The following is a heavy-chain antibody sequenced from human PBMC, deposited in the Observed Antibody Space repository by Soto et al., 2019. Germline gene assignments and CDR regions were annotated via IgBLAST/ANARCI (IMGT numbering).Heavy chain of an antibody. CDR3: ARVGVAIQLSGSGANWFDP. CDR2: INHSGST. Sequence: SETLSLTCAVYGGSFSGYYWSWIRQPPGKGLEWIGEINHSGSTNYNPSLKSRVTISVDTSKNQFSLKLSSVTAADTAVYYCARVGVAIQLSGSGANWFDPWGQGTLVTVSS. J-gene: IGHJ5*02. CDR1: GGSFSGYY. D-gene: IGHD5-18*01. V-gene: IGHV4-34*01.